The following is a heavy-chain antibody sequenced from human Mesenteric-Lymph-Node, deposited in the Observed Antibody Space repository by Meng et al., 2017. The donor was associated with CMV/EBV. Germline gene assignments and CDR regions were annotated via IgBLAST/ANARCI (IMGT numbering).Heavy chain of an antibody. CDR2: IYYSGST. CDR1: GGAISSSSYY. V-gene: IGHV4-39*01. Sequence: TCTVSGGAISSSSYYWGWIRQPPGKGLEWIGSIYYSGSTYYNPSLKSRVTISVDTSKNQFSLKLSSVTAADTAVYYCARLGLGATFGYWGQGTLVTVS. J-gene: IGHJ4*02. D-gene: IGHD1-26*01. CDR3: ARLGLGATFGY.